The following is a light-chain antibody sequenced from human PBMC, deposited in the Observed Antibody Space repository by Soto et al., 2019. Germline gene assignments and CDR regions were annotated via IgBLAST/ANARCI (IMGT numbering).Light chain of an antibody. V-gene: IGKV3-20*01. CDR1: QSVSSSY. CDR2: GAS. J-gene: IGKJ3*01. CDR3: QQYGSSPQKFT. Sequence: EIVLTQSPGTLSLSPGERATLSCRASQSVSSSYLAWYQQKPGQAPRLLIYGASSRATGIPDRFSGSGSGPDFTLTISRLEHEAFAVYYCQQYGSSPQKFTFGPGTKVDIK.